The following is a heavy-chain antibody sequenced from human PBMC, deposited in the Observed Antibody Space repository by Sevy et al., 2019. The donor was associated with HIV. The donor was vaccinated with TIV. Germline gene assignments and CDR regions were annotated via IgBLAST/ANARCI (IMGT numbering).Heavy chain of an antibody. D-gene: IGHD4-17*01. J-gene: IGHJ4*02. CDR2: IWYDGSNK. V-gene: IGHV3-33*01. CDR1: GFNFSIYG. CDR3: ARGRDYGNFDY. Sequence: GESLKISCAASGFNFSIYGMHWVRQAPGKRLEWVALIWYDGSNKYYVDSVKGRFTIFRDNSKNTVYLQMNSLRAEDTAVYYCARGRDYGNFDYWGQGTLVTVSS.